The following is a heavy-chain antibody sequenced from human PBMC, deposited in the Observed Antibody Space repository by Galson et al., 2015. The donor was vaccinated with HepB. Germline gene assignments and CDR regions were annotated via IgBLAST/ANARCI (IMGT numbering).Heavy chain of an antibody. CDR2: IIPLLGIA. J-gene: IGHJ5*02. Sequence: SCKASGDTFSSSPLNWVRQAPGQGLEWMGRIIPLLGIANYAQNFQGRVTITADRSTSTAFMELRSLKPEDTAIYYCARGGPDTIFGGSWFDPWGQGTLVTVSS. CDR1: GDTFSSSP. V-gene: IGHV1-69*04. D-gene: IGHD3-3*01. CDR3: ARGGPDTIFGGSWFDP.